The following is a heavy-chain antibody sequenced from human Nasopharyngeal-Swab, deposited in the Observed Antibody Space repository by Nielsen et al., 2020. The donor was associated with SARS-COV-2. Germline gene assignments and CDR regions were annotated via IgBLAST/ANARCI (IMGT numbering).Heavy chain of an antibody. CDR3: TRAGREDSAGGSLFDY. CDR1: GFTFGDYA. D-gene: IGHD2-8*02. Sequence: GGSLRLSCTTSGFTFGDYAMSWFRQAPGKGLEWVGFIRSKAYGGTIQYAASVKGRFTLSRDDSKSIAYLQMNSLKTDDTAVYYCTRAGREDSAGGSLFDYWGQGTLVTVSS. CDR2: IRSKAYGGTI. J-gene: IGHJ4*02. V-gene: IGHV3-49*03.